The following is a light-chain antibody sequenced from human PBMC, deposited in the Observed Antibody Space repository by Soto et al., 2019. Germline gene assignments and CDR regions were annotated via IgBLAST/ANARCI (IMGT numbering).Light chain of an antibody. CDR1: QSISSY. V-gene: IGKV1-39*01. CDR2: AAS. Sequence: DIQMTQSPSSLSASVGDRVTITCRASQSISSYLNWYQQKPGKAPKLLIYAASILQSGVPSRFSGSGSETDFTLTISSLQPEDFATYYCQQTSNIPSITFGQGTRLEIK. CDR3: QQTSNIPSIT. J-gene: IGKJ5*01.